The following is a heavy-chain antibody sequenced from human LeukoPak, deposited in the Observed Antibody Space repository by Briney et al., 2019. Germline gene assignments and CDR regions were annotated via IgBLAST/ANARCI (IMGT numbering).Heavy chain of an antibody. Sequence: SETLSLTCAVYGGSFSGYYWSWIRQPPGKGLEWIGEINHSGSTNYNPSLKSRVTISVDTSKNQFSLKLSSVTAADTAVYYCARRRGYSYGRPFDYWGQGTLVTVSS. CDR1: GGSFSGYY. V-gene: IGHV4-34*01. CDR2: INHSGST. CDR3: ARRRGYSYGRPFDY. J-gene: IGHJ4*02. D-gene: IGHD5-18*01.